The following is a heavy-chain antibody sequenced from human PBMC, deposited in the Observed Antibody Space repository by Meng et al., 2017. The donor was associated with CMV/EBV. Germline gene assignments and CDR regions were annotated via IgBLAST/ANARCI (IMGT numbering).Heavy chain of an antibody. J-gene: IGHJ6*02. CDR1: GYTFTSYD. CDR2: MNPNSGNT. V-gene: IGHV1-8*01. Sequence: ASVKVSCKAPGYTFTSYDINWVRQATGQGLEWMGWMNPNSGNTGYAQKFQGRVTMTRNTSISTAYMELSSLRSEDTAVYYCARGPVVVVPAATRYYYYGMDVWGQGTTVTVSS. CDR3: ARGPVVVVPAATRYYYYGMDV. D-gene: IGHD2-2*01.